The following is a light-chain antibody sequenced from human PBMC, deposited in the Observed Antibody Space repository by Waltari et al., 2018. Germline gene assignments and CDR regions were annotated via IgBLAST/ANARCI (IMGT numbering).Light chain of an antibody. CDR2: AAS. CDR3: QQLNSYPLT. V-gene: IGKV1-9*01. CDR1: QGIRSF. Sequence: DIQLTQSPSFLSASVGDRVTITCRDSQGIRSFLAWYQQQPGKAPKFLIYAASTLQSGVPSTFSGSGYGTEFTLTISSLQPEDFATYYCQQLNSYPLTFGGGTKVEIK. J-gene: IGKJ4*01.